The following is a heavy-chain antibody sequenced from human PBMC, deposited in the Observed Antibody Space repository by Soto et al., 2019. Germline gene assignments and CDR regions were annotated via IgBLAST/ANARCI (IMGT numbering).Heavy chain of an antibody. V-gene: IGHV1-69*13. CDR2: IIPIFGTP. J-gene: IGHJ5*02. CDR3: ATGRIPATARSPDNWFDP. Sequence: SVKVSCKPSGGTFTNYAFSWVRQAPGQGLEWMGGIIPIFGTPDYAQNFQGRVTITADESTRTASMELSSLRSDDTAVYYCATGRIPATARSPDNWFDPWGQGTLVTVSS. D-gene: IGHD2-2*01. CDR1: GGTFTNYA.